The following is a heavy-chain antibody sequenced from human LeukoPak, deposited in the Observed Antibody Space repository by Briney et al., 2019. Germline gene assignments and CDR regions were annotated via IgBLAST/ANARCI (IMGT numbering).Heavy chain of an antibody. CDR3: ARRSAAKDAFDI. J-gene: IGHJ3*02. D-gene: IGHD6-25*01. Sequence: GGSLRLSCEASGFTFNTYSMNWARQAPGKGLEWVSSIDSSGGYMFYADSVKGRFIISRDNAKDSLYLQMNSLRAEDTAVYYCARRSAAKDAFDIWGQGTKVTVSS. V-gene: IGHV3-21*06. CDR1: GFTFNTYS. CDR2: IDSSGGYM.